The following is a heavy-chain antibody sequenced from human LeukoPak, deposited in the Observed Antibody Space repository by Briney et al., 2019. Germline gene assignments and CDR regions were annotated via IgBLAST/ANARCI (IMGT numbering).Heavy chain of an antibody. V-gene: IGHV4-30-2*01. J-gene: IGHJ4*02. CDR1: GGSISSGDYY. Sequence: SETLSLTCAVSGGSISSGDYYWSWIRQPPGKGLEWIGYIFHTGATYYNPSLKSRVTMSVDRSKNQFSLKLSSVTAADTAVYYCARARYYYDSSGYALDYWGQGTLVTVSS. D-gene: IGHD3-22*01. CDR2: IFHTGAT. CDR3: ARARYYYDSSGYALDY.